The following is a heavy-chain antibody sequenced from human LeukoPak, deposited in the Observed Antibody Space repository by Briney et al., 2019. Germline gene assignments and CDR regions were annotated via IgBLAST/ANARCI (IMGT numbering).Heavy chain of an antibody. V-gene: IGHV4-34*01. CDR2: INHSGST. CDR1: GGSFSGYY. Sequence: SETLSPTCAVYGGSFSGYYWSWIRQPPGKGLEWIGEINHSGSTNYNPSLKSRVTVSVDTSEDQFSLKLSSVTAADTAVYYCATIFGGSSRGFDYWGQGTLVTVSS. CDR3: ATIFGGSSRGFDY. D-gene: IGHD2-15*01. J-gene: IGHJ4*02.